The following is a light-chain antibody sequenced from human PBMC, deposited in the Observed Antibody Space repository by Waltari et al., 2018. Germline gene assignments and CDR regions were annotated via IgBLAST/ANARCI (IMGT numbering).Light chain of an antibody. CDR3: CSYGGSYYV. J-gene: IGLJ1*01. V-gene: IGLV2-11*01. Sequence: QSPLTQPRSVSGSLGQSVTISCTGTSSDVGSSALASWYHQHPGKAPKVMIYDVNKRPSGVPDRFSGSKSGNTASLTISGLQAEDEAEYYCCSYGGSYYVLGTGTEVTVL. CDR1: SSDVGSSAL. CDR2: DVN.